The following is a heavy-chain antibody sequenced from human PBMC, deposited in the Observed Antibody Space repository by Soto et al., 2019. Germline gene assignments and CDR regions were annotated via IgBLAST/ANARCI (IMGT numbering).Heavy chain of an antibody. CDR3: VRDLSIVLVDY. Sequence: QVQLVQSGAEVKKPGASVKVSCKASGYTFTIYGVTWVRQAPGQGLGWRGWISAYNGNTKYVQKLQGRVTMTTDASTSTAYMELRSPRSDDTAVYYCVRDLSIVLVDYRRQGTLVTVSS. V-gene: IGHV1-18*01. CDR1: GYTFTIYG. CDR2: ISAYNGNT. J-gene: IGHJ4*02. D-gene: IGHD2-21*01.